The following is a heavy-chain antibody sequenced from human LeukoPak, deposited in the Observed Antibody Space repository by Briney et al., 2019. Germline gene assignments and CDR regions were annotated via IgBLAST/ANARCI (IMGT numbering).Heavy chain of an antibody. D-gene: IGHD6-25*01. CDR2: IKSKTDGGTT. CDR1: GFTFSNAW. J-gene: IGHJ6*02. Sequence: GGSLRLSCAASGFTFSNAWMSWVRQAPGKGLEWVGRIKSKTDGGTTDYAAPVKGRFTISRDDSKNTLYLQMNSLKTEDTAVYYCTTDNLIAARPLEDYYYYGMDVWGQGTTVTVSS. CDR3: TTDNLIAARPLEDYYYYGMDV. V-gene: IGHV3-15*01.